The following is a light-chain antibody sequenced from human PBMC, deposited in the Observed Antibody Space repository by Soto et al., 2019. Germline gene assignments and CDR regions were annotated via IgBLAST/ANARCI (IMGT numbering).Light chain of an antibody. CDR1: QSVSSSF. CDR2: VAS. Sequence: EIVLTQSPGTLSLSPGERATLSCRASQSVSSSFLAWYQQKPGEAPRLLIYVASSRATGIPDRFSGSGSVTDFTLTISTLEPEDVAVYYCQQYGSSPLTFGGGTQVEIK. CDR3: QQYGSSPLT. V-gene: IGKV3-20*01. J-gene: IGKJ4*01.